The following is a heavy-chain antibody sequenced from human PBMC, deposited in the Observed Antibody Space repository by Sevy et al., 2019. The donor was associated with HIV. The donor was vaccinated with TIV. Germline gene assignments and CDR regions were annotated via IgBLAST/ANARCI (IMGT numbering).Heavy chain of an antibody. J-gene: IGHJ6*02. V-gene: IGHV1-69*13. CDR2: IIPESGTA. D-gene: IGHD1-26*01. CDR1: GGTFCTYA. Sequence: ASVKVSCKASGGTFCTYAISWVRQAPGQGLEWMGVIIPESGTANYAQKFQGRVTITAHASTNTAYMELSSLRSEDTAVYFCAREWELGDMDVWGQGTTVTVSS. CDR3: AREWELGDMDV.